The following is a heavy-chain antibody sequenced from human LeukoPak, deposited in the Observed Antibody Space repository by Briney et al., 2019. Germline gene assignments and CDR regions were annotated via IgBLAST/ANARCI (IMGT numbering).Heavy chain of an antibody. V-gene: IGHV3-74*01. CDR2: ISHDGII. Sequence: GGSLRLSCETAGFTFSSYVMPWVRRTPGKGLVWVSRISHDGIISYADSVKGRFTISRDNAKNTLILQMNSLRVEDTAVYYCARDWVYKIDYWGRGTLVTVSS. D-gene: IGHD5-24*01. CDR3: ARDWVYKIDY. J-gene: IGHJ4*02. CDR1: GFTFSSYV.